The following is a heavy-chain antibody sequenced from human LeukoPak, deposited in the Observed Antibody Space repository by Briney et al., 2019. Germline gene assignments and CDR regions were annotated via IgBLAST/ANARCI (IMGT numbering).Heavy chain of an antibody. CDR2: ISRSGSTI. CDR3: AELGITMIGGV. J-gene: IGHJ6*04. V-gene: IGHV3-11*04. Sequence: GGPLRLSCAASGFTFSDYYMSWIRQAPGKGLEWVSYISRSGSTIYYADSVKGRFTISRDNAENSLYLQMNSLRAEDTAVYYCAELGITMIGGVWGKGTTVTISS. D-gene: IGHD3-10*02. CDR1: GFTFSDYY.